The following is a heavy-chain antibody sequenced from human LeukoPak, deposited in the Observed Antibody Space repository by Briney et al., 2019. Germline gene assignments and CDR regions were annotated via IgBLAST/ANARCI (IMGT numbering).Heavy chain of an antibody. Sequence: PSETLSLTCTVSGGSISSYYWSWIRQPPGKGLEWIGYISYSGSTKCNPSLKSRVTMSVDTSKNQFSLKLTSVTAADTAVYSCARPHSYGDYYFDYWGQGTLVTVSS. V-gene: IGHV4-59*08. J-gene: IGHJ4*02. D-gene: IGHD4-17*01. CDR1: GGSISSYY. CDR3: ARPHSYGDYYFDY. CDR2: ISYSGST.